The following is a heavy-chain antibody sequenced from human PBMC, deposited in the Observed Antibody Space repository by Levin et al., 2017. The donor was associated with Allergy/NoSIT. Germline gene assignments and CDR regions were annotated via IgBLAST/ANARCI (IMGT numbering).Heavy chain of an antibody. CDR3: ARPFVDRIQLWEHFDL. CDR2: IYYSGST. CDR1: GGSISSGDYY. J-gene: IGHJ2*01. Sequence: SQTLSLTCTVSGGSISSGDYYWSWIRQPPGKGLEWIGYIYYSGSTYYNPSLKSRVTISVDTSKNQFSLKLSSVTAADTAVYYCARPFVDRIQLWEHFDLWGRGTLVTVSS. V-gene: IGHV4-30-4*01. D-gene: IGHD5-18*01.